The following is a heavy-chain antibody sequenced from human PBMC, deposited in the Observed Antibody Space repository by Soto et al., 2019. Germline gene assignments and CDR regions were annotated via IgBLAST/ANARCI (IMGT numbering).Heavy chain of an antibody. V-gene: IGHV1-69*02. Sequence: QVQLVQSGAEVKKPGSSVKVSCKVSGGTFSSYTFTWVRQAPGQGPEWVGRIIPMIGVANYAQKFKGRVTLTADKSTSTAYMELSSLRADDTAVYYCARGDGGSGGGSGFDFWGQGTLVTVSS. CDR2: IIPMIGVA. CDR3: ARGDGGSGGGSGFDF. J-gene: IGHJ4*02. CDR1: GGTFSSYT. D-gene: IGHD3-10*01.